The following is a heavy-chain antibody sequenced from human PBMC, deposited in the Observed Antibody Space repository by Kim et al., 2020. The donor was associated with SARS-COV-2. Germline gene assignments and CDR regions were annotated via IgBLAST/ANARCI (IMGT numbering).Heavy chain of an antibody. CDR3: ARGDGYNSNFDY. V-gene: IGHV4-59*09. D-gene: IGHD5-12*01. Sequence: NLHPPLKGRVTISGDTSKNQFSLKLSSVTAADTAVYYCARGDGYNSNFDYWGQGTLVTVSS. J-gene: IGHJ4*02.